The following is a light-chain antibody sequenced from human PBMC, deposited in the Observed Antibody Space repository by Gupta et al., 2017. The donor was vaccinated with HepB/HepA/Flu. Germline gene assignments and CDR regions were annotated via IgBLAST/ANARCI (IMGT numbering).Light chain of an antibody. CDR2: DAS. CDR3: QQRYTWPLT. J-gene: IGKJ4*01. CDR1: QSGSIH. Sequence: ETVLTQSPATLSLPPRERATFSCRASQSGSIHLAWYQQKPDQAPRLLIYDASNRATGIPVRFSGSGSGTDFTLSISSLEPEDFAVYYCQQRYTWPLTFGGGTKVQIK. V-gene: IGKV3-11*01.